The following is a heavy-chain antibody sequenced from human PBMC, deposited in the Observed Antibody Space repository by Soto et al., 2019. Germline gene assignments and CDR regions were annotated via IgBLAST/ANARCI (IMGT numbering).Heavy chain of an antibody. CDR1: GLKFKNYD. CDR3: AKNRQFRSYYESAGHYDN. V-gene: IGHV3-23*01. Sequence: EVELLESGGGLVQPGGSLRLSCVASGLKFKNYDMRWIRQAPGKGLEWVSGISGSGGVTYYADSVKGRFTISRDNSKNTLYLQMNSLRAEDTAIYYCAKNRQFRSYYESAGHYDNWGQGTLVTVSS. J-gene: IGHJ4*02. D-gene: IGHD3-10*01. CDR2: ISGSGGVT.